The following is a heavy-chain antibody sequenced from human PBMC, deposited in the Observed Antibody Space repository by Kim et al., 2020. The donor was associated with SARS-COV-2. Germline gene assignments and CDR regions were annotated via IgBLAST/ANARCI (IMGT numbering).Heavy chain of an antibody. V-gene: IGHV1-24*01. CDR2: FDPVDGET. D-gene: IGHD2-8*01. J-gene: IGHJ5*02. Sequence: ASVKVSCKVSGYTLTELSMHWVRQAPGKGLEWMGGFDPVDGETIYAQKFQGRVTMTEDTSTDTAYMELSSLRSEDTAVYYCATVGCTNGVCYKGEDWFDPWGQGSLVTVSS. CDR3: ATVGCTNGVCYKGEDWFDP. CDR1: GYTLTELS.